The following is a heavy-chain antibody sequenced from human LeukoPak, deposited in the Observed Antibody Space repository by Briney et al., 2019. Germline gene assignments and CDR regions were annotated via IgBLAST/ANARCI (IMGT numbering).Heavy chain of an antibody. CDR2: ISGSGGST. V-gene: IGHV3-23*01. J-gene: IGHJ4*02. CDR3: AIVKTTVVSLYFDY. Sequence: PGGSLRLSXAASGFTFSSYAMSWVRQAPGKGLEWVSAISGSGGSTYYADSVKGRFTISRDNSKNTLYLQMNSLRAEDTAVYYCAIVKTTVVSLYFDYWGQGTLVTVSS. CDR1: GFTFSSYA. D-gene: IGHD4-23*01.